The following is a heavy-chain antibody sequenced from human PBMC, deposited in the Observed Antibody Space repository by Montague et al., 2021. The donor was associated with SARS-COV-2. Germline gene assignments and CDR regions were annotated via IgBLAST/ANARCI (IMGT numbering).Heavy chain of an antibody. V-gene: IGHV3-30*12. CDR3: ARNWNYGWAFDI. CDR1: GFTFGAYG. Sequence: SLRLSCAASGFTFGAYGMHWVRQAPGKGLEWVTVISFDGSHAYYVDSVKGRFTISRDNSKNSLYLQMNSLRAEDTAIYYCARNWNYGWAFDIGGEGTMVAASS. J-gene: IGHJ3*02. CDR2: ISFDGSHA. D-gene: IGHD1-7*01.